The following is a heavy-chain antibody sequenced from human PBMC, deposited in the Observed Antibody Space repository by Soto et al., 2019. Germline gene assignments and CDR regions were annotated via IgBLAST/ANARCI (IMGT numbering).Heavy chain of an antibody. D-gene: IGHD6-19*01. CDR1: GFIFSSYG. CDR3: ANGISGLFFDY. J-gene: IGHJ4*02. Sequence: QVKLVESGGGVVQHGRSLRLSCAASGFIFSSYGMHWVRQAPGKGLEWVAVISYDGSNKYYADSVKGRFTISRDNSKNTLDLQMNSLRAEDTAVYYCANGISGLFFDYWGQGTLVTVSS. V-gene: IGHV3-30*18. CDR2: ISYDGSNK.